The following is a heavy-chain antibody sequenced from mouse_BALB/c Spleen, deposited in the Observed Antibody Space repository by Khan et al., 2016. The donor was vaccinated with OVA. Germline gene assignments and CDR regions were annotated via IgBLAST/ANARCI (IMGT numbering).Heavy chain of an antibody. CDR2: IRYSGVT. Sequence: VQLKQSGPGLVKPSQSLSLTCTVTGYSITSCYAWNWIRQFPGNKLEWMGYIRYSGVTSYTPSLKSRISITRDTSKNQFFLQLNSVTTEDTATYYCAGGNYYGYYFDYWGQGTTLTVSS. CDR3: AGGNYYGYYFDY. V-gene: IGHV3-2*02. CDR1: GYSITSCYA. J-gene: IGHJ2*01. D-gene: IGHD1-1*01.